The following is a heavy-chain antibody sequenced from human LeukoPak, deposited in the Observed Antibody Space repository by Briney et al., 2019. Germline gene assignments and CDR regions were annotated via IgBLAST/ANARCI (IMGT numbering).Heavy chain of an antibody. Sequence: GGSLRLSCAASGFTFSSYAMHWVRQAPGKGLEWVAVISYDGSNKYYAESVKGRFTISRDNDKNPLYLQMNSLRAEDTAVYYCAGAGGGKGGACDMGRQGTGDRL. J-gene: IGHJ3*02. CDR1: GFTFSSYA. D-gene: IGHD3-16*01. CDR3: AGAGGGKGGACDM. V-gene: IGHV3-30*04. CDR2: ISYDGSNK.